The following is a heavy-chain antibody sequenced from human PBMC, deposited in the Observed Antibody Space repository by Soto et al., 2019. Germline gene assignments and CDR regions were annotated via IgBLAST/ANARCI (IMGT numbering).Heavy chain of an antibody. V-gene: IGHV4-61*01. D-gene: IGHD3-22*01. CDR1: GGSVSSGSYY. J-gene: IGHJ4*02. CDR2: IYYSGST. Sequence: QVQLQESGPGLVKPSETLSLTCTVSGGSVSSGSYYWSWIRQPPGKGLEWIGYIYYSGSTNYNPSLKSRVTISVDTSKSQFSLKLSSVTAADTAVYYCARLHTPYYYDSSGYYPHYYFDYWGQGTLVTVSS. CDR3: ARLHTPYYYDSSGYYPHYYFDY.